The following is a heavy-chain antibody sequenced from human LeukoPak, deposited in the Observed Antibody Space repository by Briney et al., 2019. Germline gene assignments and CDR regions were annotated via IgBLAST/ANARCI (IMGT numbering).Heavy chain of an antibody. CDR1: GYTFTSYY. J-gene: IGHJ2*01. CDR2: INPSGGST. CDR3: ARDHRTESDGYYFVNELWYFDL. D-gene: IGHD3-22*01. V-gene: IGHV1-46*01. Sequence: ASVKVSCKASGYTFTSYYMHWVRQAPGQGLEWMGIINPSGGSTSYAQKFQGRVTISRDTGASTVYMELSSVRSEDTAVYYCARDHRTESDGYYFVNELWYFDLWGRGTLVTVSS.